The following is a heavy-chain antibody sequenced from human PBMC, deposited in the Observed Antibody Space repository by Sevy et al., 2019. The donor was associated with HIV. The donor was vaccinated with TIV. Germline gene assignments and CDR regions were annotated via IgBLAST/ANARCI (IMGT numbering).Heavy chain of an antibody. CDR3: AAGTGTSDFEY. V-gene: IGHV3-15*01. D-gene: IGHD1-7*01. CDR1: GFTFSEAW. Sequence: GGSLRLSCAASGFTFSEAWMSWVRQAPGKGLEWVGRIKSKTDAATRDFAAPVRGRFSISRDDSANTVYLVMNNLKPEDTGVYYCAAGTGTSDFEYWGQGTLVTVSS. J-gene: IGHJ4*02. CDR2: IKSKTDAATR.